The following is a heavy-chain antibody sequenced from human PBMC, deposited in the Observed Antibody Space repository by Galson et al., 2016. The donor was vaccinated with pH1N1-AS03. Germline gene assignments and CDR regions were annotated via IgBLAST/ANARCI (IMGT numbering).Heavy chain of an antibody. V-gene: IGHV4-61*10. CDR3: ARKRYYANFDY. CDR1: GASISSGSYY. Sequence: SETLSLTCTVSGASISSGSYYWTWIRQPAGKGLEWIGYIYTSGSTDYSPSLYSRVTISGDTSKIQFSLNLSSVTAADTAVYYCARKRYYANFDYWGQGTLVIVSS. CDR2: IYTSGST. J-gene: IGHJ4*02. D-gene: IGHD1-26*01.